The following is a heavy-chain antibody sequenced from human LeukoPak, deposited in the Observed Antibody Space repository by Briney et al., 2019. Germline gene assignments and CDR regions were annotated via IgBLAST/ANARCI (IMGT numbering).Heavy chain of an antibody. Sequence: PSETLSLTCTVSGGSISSSSYNWGWIRQPPGKGLEWIGSISYGGSTYYNPSLKSRVTISVDTSKKQFSLKLSSVTAADTAVYYCARDYYLTGYSSSWYRVVNWFDPWGQGTLVTVSS. V-gene: IGHV4-39*07. CDR2: ISYGGST. J-gene: IGHJ5*02. CDR3: ARDYYLTGYSSSWYRVVNWFDP. CDR1: GGSISSSSYN. D-gene: IGHD6-13*01.